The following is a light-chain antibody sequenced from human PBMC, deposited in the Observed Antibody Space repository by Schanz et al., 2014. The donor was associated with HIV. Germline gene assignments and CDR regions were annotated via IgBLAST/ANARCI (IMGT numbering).Light chain of an antibody. CDR3: QQSGDSGGT. J-gene: IGKJ4*01. Sequence: EIVLTQSPATLSVSPGERATLSCTASQSVSSNLAWYQQKPGQAPRLLIYGTSTRATGIPDRFSGGGSGTDFTLTISRLEPEDFAVYYCQQSGDSGGTFGGGTKVDMK. V-gene: IGKV3-20*01. CDR1: QSVSSN. CDR2: GTS.